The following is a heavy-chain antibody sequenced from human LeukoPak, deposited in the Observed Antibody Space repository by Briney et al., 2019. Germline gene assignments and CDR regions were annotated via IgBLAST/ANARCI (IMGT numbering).Heavy chain of an antibody. V-gene: IGHV4-30-4*01. D-gene: IGHD6-19*01. J-gene: IGHJ3*02. CDR3: ARGYSSGDAFDI. CDR2: IYYSGST. CDR1: GGSISSGDYY. Sequence: SETLSLTCTVSGGSISSGDYYWSWIRQPPGKGLEWIGYIYYSGSTYYNPSLKSRVTISVDTSKNQFSLKLSSVTAAGTAVYYCARGYSSGDAFDIWGQGTMVTVSS.